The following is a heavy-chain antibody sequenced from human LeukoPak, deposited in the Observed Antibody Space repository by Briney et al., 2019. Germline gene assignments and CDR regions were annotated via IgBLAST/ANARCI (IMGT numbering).Heavy chain of an antibody. CDR2: IYYSGST. D-gene: IGHD1-26*01. J-gene: IGHJ4*02. V-gene: IGHV4-59*01. Sequence: SETLSLTCTVSGGSISSYHWSWIRQPPGKGLEWIGYIYYSGSTNFNPSLKSRVTISVDTSKNQLSLILSSVTAADTAVYYCARGSGGSGSYFFDYWGQGTLVTVSS. CDR3: ARGSGGSGSYFFDY. CDR1: GGSISSYH.